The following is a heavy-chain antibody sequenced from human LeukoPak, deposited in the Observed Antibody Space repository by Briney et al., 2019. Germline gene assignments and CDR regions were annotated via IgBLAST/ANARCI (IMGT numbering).Heavy chain of an antibody. D-gene: IGHD2-8*01. CDR2: IYYSGST. CDR1: GGSISSSSYY. V-gene: IGHV4-39*01. Sequence: SETLSLTCTVSGGSISSSSYYWGWSRQPPGKGLEWIGDIYYSGSTYYNPSLESRVNISMDQSKNQFSMRLSSVTAADTAVYYCASPYCTNAVCSSTPGLFDSWGQGTLVTVSS. J-gene: IGHJ4*02. CDR3: ASPYCTNAVCSSTPGLFDS.